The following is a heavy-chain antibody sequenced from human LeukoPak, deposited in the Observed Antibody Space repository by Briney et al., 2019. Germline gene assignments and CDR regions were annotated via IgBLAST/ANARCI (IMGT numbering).Heavy chain of an antibody. J-gene: IGHJ4*02. Sequence: GASVNVSCKASGHTLTGYFMHWVRQAPGQGLEWMGWINPNSGGTNYAQKFQGRVTMTRDTSISTAYMEVSGLRSDDTAVFYCAVVPAASPYFDYWGQGTLVTVSS. D-gene: IGHD2-2*01. CDR3: AVVPAASPYFDY. CDR1: GHTLTGYF. CDR2: INPNSGGT. V-gene: IGHV1-2*02.